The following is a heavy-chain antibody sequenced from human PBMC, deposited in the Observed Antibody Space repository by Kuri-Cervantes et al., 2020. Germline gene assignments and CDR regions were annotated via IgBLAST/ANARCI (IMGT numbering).Heavy chain of an antibody. J-gene: IGHJ6*02. CDR1: GFTFSSYA. CDR3: ARDGTYYDFWSGYYKGRAEYYYYYGMDV. Sequence: GESLKISCAASGFTFSSYAMHWVRQAPGKGLEWVAVISYDGSNKYYADSVKGRFTISRDNSKNTLYLQMNSLRAEDTAVYYCARDGTYYDFWSGYYKGRAEYYYYYGMDVWGQGTTVTVSS. V-gene: IGHV3-30-3*01. D-gene: IGHD3-3*01. CDR2: ISYDGSNK.